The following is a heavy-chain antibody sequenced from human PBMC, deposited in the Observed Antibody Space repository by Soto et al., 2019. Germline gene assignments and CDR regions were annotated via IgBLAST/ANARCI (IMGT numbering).Heavy chain of an antibody. J-gene: IGHJ5*02. CDR1: GGSFSGYY. D-gene: IGHD3-3*01. CDR2: INHSGST. V-gene: IGHV4-34*01. Sequence: PSENLSLTCAVYGGSFSGYYWSWIRQPPGKGLEWIGEINHSGSTNYNPSLKSRVTISVDTSKNQFSLKLSSVTAADTAVYYCARARITIFGVVIAPRRNWFDPWGQGTLVIVSS. CDR3: ARARITIFGVVIAPRRNWFDP.